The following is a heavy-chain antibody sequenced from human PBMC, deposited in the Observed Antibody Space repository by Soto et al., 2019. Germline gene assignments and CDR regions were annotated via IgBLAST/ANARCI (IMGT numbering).Heavy chain of an antibody. CDR3: ATRSSFGFGNSFFDY. CDR2: ISYDGSNK. J-gene: IGHJ4*02. CDR1: GFTFSSYA. D-gene: IGHD6-6*01. Sequence: QVQLVESGGGVVQPGRSLRLSCAASGFTFSSYAMHWVRQAPGKGLEWVAVISYDGSNKYYADSVKGRFTISRDNSKNTLYLQMNSLSAEDTAVYYCATRSSFGFGNSFFDYWGQGTLVTVSS. V-gene: IGHV3-30-3*01.